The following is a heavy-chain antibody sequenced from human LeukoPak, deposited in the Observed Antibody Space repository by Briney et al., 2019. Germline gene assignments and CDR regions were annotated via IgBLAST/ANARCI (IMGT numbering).Heavy chain of an antibody. CDR3: AREGGPYRPLDY. V-gene: IGHV4-4*02. J-gene: IGHJ4*02. Sequence: PSGTLSLTCGVSGGSISTTNWWTWVRQPPEEGLEWIGEVHLSGRTHYNPSLESRVTMSVDMSENHTSLRLTSVTAADTAVYYCAREGGPYRPLDYSGQGTLVTVSS. CDR2: VHLSGRT. CDR1: GGSISTTNW.